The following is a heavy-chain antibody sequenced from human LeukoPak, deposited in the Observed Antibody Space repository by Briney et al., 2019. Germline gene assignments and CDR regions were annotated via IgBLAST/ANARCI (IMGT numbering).Heavy chain of an antibody. J-gene: IGHJ4*02. CDR1: GGSISSCC. Sequence: KPAETQSLTCTVSGGSISSCCGSWIREPPRKGREGVGYIYYSGSTNYNPSPKSRVTISVDTSKNQFSPKLTSVTAADTAVYYCARGICIGGSCYSDPSDYWGQGTLVTVSS. D-gene: IGHD2-15*01. CDR3: ARGICIGGSCYSDPSDY. CDR2: IYYSGST. V-gene: IGHV4-59*01.